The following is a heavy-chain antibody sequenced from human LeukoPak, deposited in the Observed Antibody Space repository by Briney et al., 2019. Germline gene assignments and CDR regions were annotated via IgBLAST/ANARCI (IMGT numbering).Heavy chain of an antibody. J-gene: IGHJ4*02. D-gene: IGHD3-3*01. CDR3: ARQYYDFWSGFYTADYYFDY. V-gene: IGHV3-21*01. CDR2: ISAHSRYI. CDR1: GFSFSDFG. Sequence: GGSLRLSCAASGFSFSDFGMNRVRQAPGKGLEWVSSISAHSRYIYYADSVKGRFTISRDNAQTSLYLEMNSLRGEDSAVYYCARQYYDFWSGFYTADYYFDYWGRGTLVTVSS.